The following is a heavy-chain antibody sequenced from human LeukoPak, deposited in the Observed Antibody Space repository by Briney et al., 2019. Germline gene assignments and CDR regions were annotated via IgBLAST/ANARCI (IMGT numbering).Heavy chain of an antibody. D-gene: IGHD5-12*01. CDR3: ARARGKWHLLPLDY. CDR1: RFPFSSFA. J-gene: IGHJ4*02. CDR2: ISHDGSTN. Sequence: GGSLRLSCAASRFPFSSFAFHWVRQAPGKGLEWVAIISHDGSTNHYADSVKGPFAISRDNSNNSLYLQVTSLSAEDTAVYYCARARGKWHLLPLDYWGQGALDTVSS. V-gene: IGHV3-30*09.